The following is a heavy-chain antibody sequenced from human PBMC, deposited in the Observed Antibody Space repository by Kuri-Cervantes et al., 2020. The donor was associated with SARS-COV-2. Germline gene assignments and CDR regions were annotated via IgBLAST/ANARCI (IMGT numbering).Heavy chain of an antibody. Sequence: SVKVSCKASGGTFSSYAISWVRQAPGQGLEWMGGIIPIFGIANYAQKFQGRVTITADKSTSTAYMELSSLRSEDTAVYYCARASYCSGGSCLYFDYWGQGTLVTVSS. J-gene: IGHJ4*02. V-gene: IGHV1-69*10. CDR1: GGTFSSYA. CDR3: ARASYCSGGSCLYFDY. D-gene: IGHD2-15*01. CDR2: IIPIFGIA.